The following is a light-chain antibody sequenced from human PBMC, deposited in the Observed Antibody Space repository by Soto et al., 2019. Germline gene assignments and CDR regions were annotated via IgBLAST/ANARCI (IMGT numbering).Light chain of an antibody. CDR3: LQLDSYPRT. Sequence: DIQLTQSPSFLSASVGDRVTITCRASQDISDYLAWYQQKPGTAPNLLIYEASTLQSGVPSRFSGSGSGTEFTLSVSSLQPEDFATYYCLQLDSYPRTFGQGTKVEVK. CDR1: QDISDY. CDR2: EAS. J-gene: IGKJ1*01. V-gene: IGKV1-9*01.